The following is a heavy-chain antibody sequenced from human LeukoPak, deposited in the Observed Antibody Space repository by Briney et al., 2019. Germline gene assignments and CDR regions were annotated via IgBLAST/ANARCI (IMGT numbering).Heavy chain of an antibody. CDR2: INPNSGGT. J-gene: IGHJ4*02. CDR1: GYTFTDYY. Sequence: ASVKVSCKASGYTFTDYYMHWVRQAPGQGLEWMGWINPNSGGTTYAQKFQGRVTMTRDTSTSTAFMEVSNLRSDDTAIYYCAKDYYGSGSLNDYWGQGTLITVSS. V-gene: IGHV1-2*02. D-gene: IGHD3-10*01. CDR3: AKDYYGSGSLNDY.